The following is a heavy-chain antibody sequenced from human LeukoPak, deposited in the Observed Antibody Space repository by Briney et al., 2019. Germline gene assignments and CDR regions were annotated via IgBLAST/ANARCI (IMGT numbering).Heavy chain of an antibody. CDR2: IYYSGST. V-gene: IGHV4-59*12. J-gene: IGHJ2*01. CDR3: ARGGLTGDRWSFDL. Sequence: SETLSLTCTVPGGSISSYYWSWIRQPPGKGLEWIGYIYYSGSTNYNPSLKSRVTISVDTSKNQSSLNLSSVTAADTAVYYCARGGLTGDRWSFDLWGRGTLVTVSS. D-gene: IGHD7-27*01. CDR1: GGSISSYY.